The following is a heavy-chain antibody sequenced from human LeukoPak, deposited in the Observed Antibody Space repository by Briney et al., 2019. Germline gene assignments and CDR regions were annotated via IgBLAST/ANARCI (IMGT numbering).Heavy chain of an antibody. J-gene: IGHJ4*02. Sequence: SETLSPTCAVYGGSFSGYYWSWIRQPPGKGLEWIGEINHSGSTNYNPSLKSRVTISVDTSKNQFSLKLSSVTAADTAVYYCARPSKYSSGYYYGYWGQGTLVTVSS. V-gene: IGHV4-34*01. D-gene: IGHD3-22*01. CDR1: GGSFSGYY. CDR2: INHSGST. CDR3: ARPSKYSSGYYYGY.